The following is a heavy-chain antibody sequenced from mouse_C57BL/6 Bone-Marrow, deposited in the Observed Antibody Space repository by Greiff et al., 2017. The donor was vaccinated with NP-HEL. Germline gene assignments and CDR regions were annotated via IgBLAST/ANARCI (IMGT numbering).Heavy chain of an antibody. D-gene: IGHD2-3*01. Sequence: EVQLQQSGPGMVKPSQSLSLTCTVTGYSITSGYDWHWIRHFPGNKLEWMGYISYSGSTNYNPSLKSRISITHDTSKNHFFLKLNSVTTEDTATYYCAREEGYSYAMDYWGQGTSVTVSS. CDR1: GYSITSGYD. V-gene: IGHV3-1*01. CDR3: AREEGYSYAMDY. J-gene: IGHJ4*01. CDR2: ISYSGST.